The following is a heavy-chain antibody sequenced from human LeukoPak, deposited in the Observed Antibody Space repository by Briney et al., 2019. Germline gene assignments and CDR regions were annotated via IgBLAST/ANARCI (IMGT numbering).Heavy chain of an antibody. V-gene: IGHV4-61*08. CDR3: ARMRYGSGSFDY. Sequence: SETLSLTCAVSGGSFDSVDNYWTWVRQPPGKGLECVGYVSYSGDTRYCPSLNNRVTISADTSKNQVSLKLTSVTAADTAIYYCARMRYGSGSFDYWGQGTPVSVSS. J-gene: IGHJ4*02. CDR1: GGSFDSVDNY. CDR2: VSYSGDT. D-gene: IGHD2-15*01.